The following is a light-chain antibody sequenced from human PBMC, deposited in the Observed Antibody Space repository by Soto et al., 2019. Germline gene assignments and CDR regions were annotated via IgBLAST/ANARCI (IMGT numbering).Light chain of an antibody. J-gene: IGKJ1*01. CDR2: DTS. CDR3: QQYGSSPGWT. V-gene: IGKV3-20*01. CDR1: QTVSSR. Sequence: EIVLTPSPATLSSSPGERATLSCRASQTVSSRLAWYQHKPGQAPRLLIYDTSNRATGIPARFSGSGSGTDFTLTISRLEPEDFAVYYCQQYGSSPGWTFGQGTKVDIK.